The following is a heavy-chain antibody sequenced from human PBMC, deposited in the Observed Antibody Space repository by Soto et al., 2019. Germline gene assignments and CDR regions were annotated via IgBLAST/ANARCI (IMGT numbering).Heavy chain of an antibody. J-gene: IGHJ4*02. V-gene: IGHV3-23*01. CDR1: GXPFSSYA. Sequence: GSLRLLCAASGXPFSSYAMSWVRQAPGKGLEWVSAISGSGGSTYYADSVKGRFTISRDNSKNTLYLQMNSLRAEDTAVYYCAKTIQAAKSLPRGYNWKYDFDYWGQGTLGTVS. D-gene: IGHD1-7*01. CDR2: ISGSGGST. CDR3: AKTIQAAKSLPRGYNWKYDFDY.